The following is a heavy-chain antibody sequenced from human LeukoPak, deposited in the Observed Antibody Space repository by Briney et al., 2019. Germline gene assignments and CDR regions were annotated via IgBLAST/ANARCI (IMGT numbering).Heavy chain of an antibody. D-gene: IGHD2-15*01. CDR1: GFTFSTYG. CDR2: IRYDGSNK. CDR3: AKDPPRYCSGGSCYSGFDY. Sequence: PGGSLRLSCAASGFTFSTYGIHWVRQAPGKGLEWVAFIRYDGSNKYYADSVKGRFTISRDNSKNTLYLQMNSLRAEDTAVYYCAKDPPRYCSGGSCYSGFDYWGQGTLVTVSS. V-gene: IGHV3-30*02. J-gene: IGHJ4*02.